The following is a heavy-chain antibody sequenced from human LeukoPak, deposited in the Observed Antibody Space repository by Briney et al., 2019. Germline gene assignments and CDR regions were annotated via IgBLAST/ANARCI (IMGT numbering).Heavy chain of an antibody. V-gene: IGHV3-48*04. Sequence: GGSLRLSCAASGFTFSSYWMNWVRQAPGKGLEWVSYISSSGSPIYYADSVKGRFTISRDNAKNSLSLQMNSLTAEDTAVYYCARSVDYWGQGTLVTVSS. J-gene: IGHJ4*02. CDR1: GFTFSSYW. CDR2: ISSSGSPI. CDR3: ARSVDY.